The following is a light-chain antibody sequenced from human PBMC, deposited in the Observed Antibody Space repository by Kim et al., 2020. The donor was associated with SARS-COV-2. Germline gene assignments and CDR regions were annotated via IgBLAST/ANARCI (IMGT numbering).Light chain of an antibody. CDR3: QQYGSSPYT. CDR2: GAS. Sequence: PGERATLSCRTSQSISSNYLAWYQQKPGQAPRLLIYGASSRATGVPVRISGSGSGTDFTLTIGRLEPEDFAVYYCQQYGSSPYTFGQGTKLEI. V-gene: IGKV3-20*01. CDR1: QSISSNY. J-gene: IGKJ2*01.